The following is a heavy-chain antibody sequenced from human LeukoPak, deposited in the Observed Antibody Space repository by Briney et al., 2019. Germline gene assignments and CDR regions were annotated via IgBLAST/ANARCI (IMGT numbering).Heavy chain of an antibody. Sequence: SVEVSCKASGGTFSSYAISWVRQAPGQGLEWMGGIIPIFGTANYAQKFQDRLTMTRDTSTSTVYMELSSLRSEDTAVYYCARRSPAYCGGDCYLDYWGQGTLVTVSS. CDR1: GGTFSSYA. V-gene: IGHV1-69*05. CDR3: ARRSPAYCGGDCYLDY. D-gene: IGHD2-21*02. CDR2: IIPIFGTA. J-gene: IGHJ4*02.